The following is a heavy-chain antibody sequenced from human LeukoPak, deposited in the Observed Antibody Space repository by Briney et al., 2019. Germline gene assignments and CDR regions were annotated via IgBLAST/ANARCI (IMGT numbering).Heavy chain of an antibody. D-gene: IGHD6-19*01. J-gene: IGHJ4*02. V-gene: IGHV3-23*01. CDR3: AKLVTVAGRDY. CDR1: GFTFSDYS. Sequence: GGSLRLSCAASGFTFSDYSMNWVRQTPGQGLEWVSAISGSGGSTYYADSVKGRFTISRDNSKNTLYLQMSSLRAEDTAVYYCAKLVTVAGRDYWGQGTLVTVSS. CDR2: ISGSGGST.